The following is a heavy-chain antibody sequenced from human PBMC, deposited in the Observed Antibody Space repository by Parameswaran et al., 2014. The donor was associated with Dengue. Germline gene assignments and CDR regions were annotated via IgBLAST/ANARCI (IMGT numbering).Heavy chain of an antibody. Sequence: RWIRQPPGKGLEWVSAISGSGGSTYYADSVKGRFTISRDNSKNTLYLQMNSLRAEDTAVYYCANHLNSYFDYWGQGTLVTVSS. D-gene: IGHD4-23*01. CDR2: ISGSGGST. J-gene: IGHJ4*02. CDR3: ANHLNSYFDY. V-gene: IGHV3-23*01.